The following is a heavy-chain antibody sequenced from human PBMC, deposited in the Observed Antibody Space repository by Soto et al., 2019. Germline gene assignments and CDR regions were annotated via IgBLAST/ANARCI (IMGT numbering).Heavy chain of an antibody. Sequence: ASVKVSCKASGYTFTSYAMHWVRQAPGQRLEWMGWINAGNGNTKYSQKFQGRVTITRDTSASTAYMELSSLRPEDAAVYYCAKGLSDIYSSGWPDNHYYYYGLDGWGQGTTVTVSS. CDR2: INAGNGNT. J-gene: IGHJ6*02. D-gene: IGHD6-19*01. CDR3: AKGLSDIYSSGWPDNHYYYYGLDG. V-gene: IGHV1-3*01. CDR1: GYTFTSYA.